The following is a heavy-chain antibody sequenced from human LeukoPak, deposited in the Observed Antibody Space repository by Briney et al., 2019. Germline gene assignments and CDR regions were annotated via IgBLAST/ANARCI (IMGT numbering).Heavy chain of an antibody. Sequence: GGSLRLSCAASGFTFSSYGMHWVRQAPGKGLEWVAVIWYDGSNKYYADSVKGRFTISRDNSKNMVYLQMNSLRVEDTAVYYCARSLITVDPLGPFDCWGQGTLVSVSS. V-gene: IGHV3-33*01. D-gene: IGHD6-19*01. CDR1: GFTFSSYG. J-gene: IGHJ4*02. CDR3: ARSLITVDPLGPFDC. CDR2: IWYDGSNK.